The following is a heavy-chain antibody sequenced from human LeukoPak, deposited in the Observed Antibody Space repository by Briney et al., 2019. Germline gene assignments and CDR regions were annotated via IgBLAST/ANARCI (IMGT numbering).Heavy chain of an antibody. V-gene: IGHV3-30*18. CDR1: GFTFSSYG. J-gene: IGHJ2*01. CDR2: ISYDGSNK. Sequence: QSGGSLRLSCAASGFTFSSYGMHWVRQAPGKGLEWVAVISYDGSNKYYADSVKGRFTISRDNSKNTLYLQMNSLRAEDTAVYYCAKDLATSIAAAGPFDLWGRGTLVTVSS. CDR3: AKDLATSIAAAGPFDL. D-gene: IGHD6-13*01.